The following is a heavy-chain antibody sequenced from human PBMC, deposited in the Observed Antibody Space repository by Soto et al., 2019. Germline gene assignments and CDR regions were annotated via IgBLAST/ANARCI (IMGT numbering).Heavy chain of an antibody. Sequence: QVQLVESGGGVVQPGRSLRLSCAASGFTFSSYAMHWVRQAPGKGLEWVAVISYAGSNKYYADSVKGRFTISRDNSKTALYLQMDSLKAEGTAVYYCARHLCRDDYNWAYFDLWGRGTLVTVSS. CDR3: ARHLCRDDYNWAYFDL. V-gene: IGHV3-30-3*01. CDR1: GFTFSSYA. J-gene: IGHJ2*01. D-gene: IGHD4-4*01. CDR2: ISYAGSNK.